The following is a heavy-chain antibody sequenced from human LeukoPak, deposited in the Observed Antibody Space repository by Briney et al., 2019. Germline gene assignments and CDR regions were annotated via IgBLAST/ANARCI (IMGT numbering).Heavy chain of an antibody. Sequence: GGTLRLSCAASGFTFSSCWMHWLPQAPGKGLLWVSRINTDGSSTSYADSEKGRFTIPRDNAKNTLYLQMNSLRAEDTAVYYCARDRYSNFYNWFDPWGQGTLVTVSS. J-gene: IGHJ5*02. CDR2: INTDGSST. V-gene: IGHV3-74*01. CDR1: GFTFSSCW. D-gene: IGHD4-11*01. CDR3: ARDRYSNFYNWFDP.